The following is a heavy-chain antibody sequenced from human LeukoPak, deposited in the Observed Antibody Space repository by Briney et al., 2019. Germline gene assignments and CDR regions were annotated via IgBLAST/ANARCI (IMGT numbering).Heavy chain of an antibody. D-gene: IGHD2-15*01. Sequence: GGSLRLSCAASGFTFSSYSMNWVRQAPGKGLEWVSYISSSSSSIYYADSVKGRFTISRDNAKNSLYLQMNSLRDEDTAVYYCAREYSPDIVVVVAAVVPFDIWGQGTMVSVSS. CDR1: GFTFSSYS. CDR3: AREYSPDIVVVVAAVVPFDI. V-gene: IGHV3-48*02. CDR2: ISSSSSSI. J-gene: IGHJ3*02.